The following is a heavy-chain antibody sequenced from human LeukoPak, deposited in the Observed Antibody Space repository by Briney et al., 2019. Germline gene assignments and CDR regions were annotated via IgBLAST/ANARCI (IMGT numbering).Heavy chain of an antibody. CDR2: IYHSGST. D-gene: IGHD3-9*01. CDR1: GGSISSGDYY. J-gene: IGHJ4*02. CDR3: AAGHYDILTGLWGVFDY. Sequence: PSETLSLTCTVSGGSISSGDYYWNWIRQHPGKGLEWIGEIYHSGSTNYNPSLKSRVTISVDKSKNQFSLKLSSVTAADTAVYYCAAGHYDILTGLWGVFDYWGQGTLVTVSS. V-gene: IGHV4-39*07.